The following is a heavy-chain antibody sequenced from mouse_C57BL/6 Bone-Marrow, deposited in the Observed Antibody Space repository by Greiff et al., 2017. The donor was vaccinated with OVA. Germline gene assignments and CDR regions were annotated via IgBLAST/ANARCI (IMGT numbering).Heavy chain of an antibody. CDR3: ARERAWITTVVAENWYFDV. Sequence: VQLQQSGPVLVKPGASVKMSCKASGYTFTDYYMNWVKQSHGKSLEWIGVINPYNGGTSYNQKFKGKATLTVAQYSSTAYMELNSLTSEDSAVYYCARERAWITTVVAENWYFDVWGTGTTVTVSS. D-gene: IGHD1-1*01. V-gene: IGHV1-19*01. CDR2: INPYNGGT. J-gene: IGHJ1*03. CDR1: GYTFTDYY.